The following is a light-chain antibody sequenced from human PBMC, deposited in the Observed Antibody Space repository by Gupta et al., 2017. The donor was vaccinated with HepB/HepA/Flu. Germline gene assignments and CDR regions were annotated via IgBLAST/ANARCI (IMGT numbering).Light chain of an antibody. CDR3: QQSDNTPRT. CDR2: AAS. J-gene: IGKJ1*01. Sequence: DIQMTQSPSSLSASVGDRVTITCRASQTINTYLNWYQQRPGKAPKVLIYAASHLLTGVPSRFSGRGSGTXFTLTIXNLQPDDFAIYYCQQSDNTPRTFGXGTKVEMK. CDR1: QTINTY. V-gene: IGKV1-39*01.